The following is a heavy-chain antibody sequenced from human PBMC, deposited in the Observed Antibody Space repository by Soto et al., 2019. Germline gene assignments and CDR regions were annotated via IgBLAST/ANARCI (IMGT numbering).Heavy chain of an antibody. CDR2: ISGSGGST. CDR1: GFTFSSYV. D-gene: IGHD6-19*01. Sequence: GGSLRLTCAASGFTFSSYVMSWVRQAPGKGLEWVPAISGSGGSTYYADSVKGRFTISRDNSKNTLYLQMNSLRAEDTAVYYCAKDLRAVAAHFDYWGQGTLVTVSS. V-gene: IGHV3-23*01. CDR3: AKDLRAVAAHFDY. J-gene: IGHJ4*02.